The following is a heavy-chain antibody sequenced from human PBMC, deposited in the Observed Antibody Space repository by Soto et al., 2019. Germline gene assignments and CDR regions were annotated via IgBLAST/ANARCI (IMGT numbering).Heavy chain of an antibody. Sequence: QVQLQESGPGLVKPSQTLSLTCTVSGTTISSGDHYWSWIRQAPGKGLEWIGYMYYTGKTYYNTSRRRRVTLSVDTSKNQFAVKMTSVTAADTAMYFCARVYGRGDYFDFWGRGTLVSVSS. CDR3: ARVYGRGDYFDF. J-gene: IGHJ4*02. CDR1: GTTISSGDHY. CDR2: MYYTGKT. V-gene: IGHV4-30-4*01. D-gene: IGHD1-26*01.